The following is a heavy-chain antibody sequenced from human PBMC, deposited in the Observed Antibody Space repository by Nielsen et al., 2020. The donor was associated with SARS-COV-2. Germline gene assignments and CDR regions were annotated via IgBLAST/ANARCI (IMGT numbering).Heavy chain of an antibody. CDR2: ISGSGGST. J-gene: IGHJ6*02. Sequence: GESLKISCAASGFTFSSYAMSWVRQAPGKGLEWVSAISGSGGSTYYADSVKGRFTISRDNSKNTLYLQMNSLRAEDTAVYYCAKQIVVVPAARAKNTLFYYYYGMDVWGQGTTVTVSS. V-gene: IGHV3-23*01. D-gene: IGHD2-2*01. CDR3: AKQIVVVPAARAKNTLFYYYYGMDV. CDR1: GFTFSSYA.